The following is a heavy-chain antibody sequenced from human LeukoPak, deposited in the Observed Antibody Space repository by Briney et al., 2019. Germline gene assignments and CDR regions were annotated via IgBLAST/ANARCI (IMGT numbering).Heavy chain of an antibody. Sequence: PGGSLRLSCAASGFTFSSYSMNWVRQAPGKGLEWVSSISSSSSYIYYADSVKGRFTISRDNAKNSLYLQMNSLRAEDTAVYYCAREQVATINYFDYWGQGTLVTVSS. V-gene: IGHV3-21*01. CDR2: ISSSSSYI. CDR3: AREQVATINYFDY. J-gene: IGHJ4*02. CDR1: GFTFSSYS. D-gene: IGHD5-12*01.